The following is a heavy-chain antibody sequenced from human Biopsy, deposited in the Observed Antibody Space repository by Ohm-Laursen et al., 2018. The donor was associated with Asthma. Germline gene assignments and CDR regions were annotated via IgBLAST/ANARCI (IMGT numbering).Heavy chain of an antibody. CDR3: ARDVMEWYLPAFDF. CDR2: GGSYYDGGLK. J-gene: IGHJ4*02. Sequence: SLRLSCAASGFTFRSYAMHWVRQAPGKGLEWVAVGGSYYDGGLKYYADSVNGRFTVPRDDSKNTLYLQMNSLRPDDTAVYYCARDVMEWYLPAFDFWGQGTLVIVSA. CDR1: GFTFRSYA. V-gene: IGHV3-30-3*01. D-gene: IGHD3-3*01.